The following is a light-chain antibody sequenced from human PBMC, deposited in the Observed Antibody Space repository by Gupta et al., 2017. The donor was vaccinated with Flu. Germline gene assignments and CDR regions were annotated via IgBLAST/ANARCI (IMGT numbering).Light chain of an antibody. CDR3: AAWDDSLSGVV. CDR2: RNH. CDR1: SSNIGTNY. V-gene: IGLV1-47*01. Sequence: QSMLTQPSSASGTPGQRVTIPCSGSSSNIGTNYVYWYQQLPGTAPKLLIYRNHQRPSGVPDRFSGSKSGTSSSLAISGLRSEDEADYFCAAWDDSLSGVVFGGGTKLTVL. J-gene: IGLJ2*01.